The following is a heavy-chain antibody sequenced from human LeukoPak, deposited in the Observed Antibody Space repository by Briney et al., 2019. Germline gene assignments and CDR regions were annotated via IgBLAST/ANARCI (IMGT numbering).Heavy chain of an antibody. Sequence: GGSLRLSCAASTFTFSSYAMSWVRQAPGKGLEWVSHIVSSGGTTYYADSVKGRFTISRDNSKNTLYLYMNRLRAEDTAVYFCAREGRAYDYVGGTYRYSNAFDIWGQGTLVTVPS. V-gene: IGHV3-23*01. CDR3: AREGRAYDYVGGTYRYSNAFDI. CDR1: TFTFSSYA. CDR2: IVSSGGTT. J-gene: IGHJ3*02. D-gene: IGHD3-16*02.